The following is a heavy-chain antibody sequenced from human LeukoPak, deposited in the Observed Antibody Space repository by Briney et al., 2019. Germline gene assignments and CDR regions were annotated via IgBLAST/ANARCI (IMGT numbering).Heavy chain of an antibody. CDR2: IYTSGST. Sequence: SETLSLTCAVYGGSISSYYWSWIRQPAGKGLEWIGRIYTSGSTNYNPSLKSRVTMSVDTSKNQFSLKLSSVTAADTAVYYCARDMQKVGVRGVSLGYYYYMDVWGKGTTVTISS. J-gene: IGHJ6*03. CDR1: GGSISSYY. V-gene: IGHV4-4*07. CDR3: ARDMQKVGVRGVSLGYYYYMDV. D-gene: IGHD3-10*01.